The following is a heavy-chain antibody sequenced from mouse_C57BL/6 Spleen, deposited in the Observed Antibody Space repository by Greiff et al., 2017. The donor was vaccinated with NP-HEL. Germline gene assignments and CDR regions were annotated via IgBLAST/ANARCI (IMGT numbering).Heavy chain of an antibody. D-gene: IGHD2-4*01. V-gene: IGHV5-17*01. Sequence: EVMLVESGGGLVKPGGSLKLSCAASGFTFSDYGMHWVRQAPEKGLEWVAYISSGSSTIYYADTVKGRFTISRDNAKNTLFLQMTSLRSEDTAMYYCASSYDYEGWFAYWGQGTLVTVSA. CDR3: ASSYDYEGWFAY. J-gene: IGHJ3*01. CDR1: GFTFSDYG. CDR2: ISSGSSTI.